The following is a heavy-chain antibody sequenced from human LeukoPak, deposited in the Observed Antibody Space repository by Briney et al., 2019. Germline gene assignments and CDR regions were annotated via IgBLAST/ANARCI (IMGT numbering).Heavy chain of an antibody. CDR3: ARGSRGGYNWFDP. Sequence: SETLSLTCTVSGGSISSHYWSWIRQPPGKGLEWIGYIYNSGSTNYNPSLKSRVTISVDTSKNQFSLRLNSVTAADTALYYCARGSRGGYNWFDPWGQGTLVIVSS. J-gene: IGHJ5*02. CDR1: GGSISSHY. D-gene: IGHD3-16*01. CDR2: IYNSGST. V-gene: IGHV4-59*11.